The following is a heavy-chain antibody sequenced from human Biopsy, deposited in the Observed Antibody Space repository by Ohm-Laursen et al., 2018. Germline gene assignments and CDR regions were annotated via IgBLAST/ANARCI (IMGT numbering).Heavy chain of an antibody. CDR1: GHSFTSYA. CDR3: ARGEGSSWFDP. J-gene: IGHJ5*02. CDR2: IILIPKVA. D-gene: IGHD1-26*01. Sequence: PSVYPSRTLSGHSFTSYAIGSVRQAPGHGLGWMGGIILIPKVATYAQNFQGRITITADESTSTAYMELNSLTSDDTAVYFCARGEGSSWFDPWGHGTLVTVSS. V-gene: IGHV1-69*10.